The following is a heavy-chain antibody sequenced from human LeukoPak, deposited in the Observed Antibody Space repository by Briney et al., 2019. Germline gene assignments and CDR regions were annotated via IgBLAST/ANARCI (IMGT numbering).Heavy chain of an antibody. CDR3: AMISGSYYFDY. CDR2: INSDGSST. CDR1: GFTFSSYW. Sequence: GGSLRLSCAASGFTFSSYWMHWVRQAPGKGLVWVSRINSDGSSTNYADSVKGRFTISRDNSKNTLYLQMNSLRAEDTAVYYCAMISGSYYFDYWGQGTLVTVSS. D-gene: IGHD1-26*01. V-gene: IGHV3-74*01. J-gene: IGHJ4*02.